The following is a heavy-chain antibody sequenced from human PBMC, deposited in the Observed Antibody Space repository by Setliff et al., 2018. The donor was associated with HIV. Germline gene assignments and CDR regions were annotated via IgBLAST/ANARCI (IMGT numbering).Heavy chain of an antibody. J-gene: IGHJ4*02. CDR2: IYTSGST. V-gene: IGHV4-4*09. D-gene: IGHD3-22*01. Sequence: SETLSLTCSVSGGTISNYNWSWIRQPPGKGLEWTGYIYTSGSTNYNPSLKSRVTIPVDTSKNQFSLKLSSVTAADTAVYYCARGLSFYDPGGFDYWGQGTLVTVSS. CDR3: ARGLSFYDPGGFDY. CDR1: GGTISNYN.